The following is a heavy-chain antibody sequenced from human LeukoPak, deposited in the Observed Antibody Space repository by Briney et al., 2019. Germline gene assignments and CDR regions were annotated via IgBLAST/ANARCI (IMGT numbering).Heavy chain of an antibody. V-gene: IGHV4-30-2*01. Sequence: SETLSLTCAVSGGSISSGGYSWSWIRQPPGKGLEWIGYIYQSGSTYYNPSLKSRVTISVDRSKSQFSLKLSSVTAADTAVYYCARDPRDGYAFDYWGQGTLVTVSS. CDR3: ARDPRDGYAFDY. CDR2: IYQSGST. D-gene: IGHD5-24*01. J-gene: IGHJ4*02. CDR1: GGSISSGGYS.